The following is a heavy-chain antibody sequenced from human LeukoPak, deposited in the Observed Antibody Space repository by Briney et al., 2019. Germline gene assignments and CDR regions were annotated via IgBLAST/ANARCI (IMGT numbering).Heavy chain of an antibody. Sequence: ASVKVSCKASGYTFTGYYMHWVRQAPGQGLEWMGWMNPNSGNTGYAQKFQGRVTMTRNTSISTAYMELSSLRSEDTAVYYCATRNWGSEGAFDIWGQGTMVTVSS. J-gene: IGHJ3*02. CDR2: MNPNSGNT. D-gene: IGHD7-27*01. V-gene: IGHV1-8*02. CDR1: GYTFTGYY. CDR3: ATRNWGSEGAFDI.